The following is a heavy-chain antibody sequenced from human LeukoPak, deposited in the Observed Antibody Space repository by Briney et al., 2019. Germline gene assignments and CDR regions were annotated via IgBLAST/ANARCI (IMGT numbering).Heavy chain of an antibody. CDR3: ARDGRGDGVAAENAFAI. D-gene: IGHD6-25*01. Sequence: ETLSLTCSVSGGSVSNYYWSWIRQPPGKGLEWVSVIYSGGSTYYADSVKGRFTISRDNSKNTLYLQINSLRAEDTAVYYCARDGRGDGVAAENAFAIWGQGTMVTVSS. CDR2: IYSGGST. V-gene: IGHV3-53*01. CDR1: GGSVSNYY. J-gene: IGHJ3*02.